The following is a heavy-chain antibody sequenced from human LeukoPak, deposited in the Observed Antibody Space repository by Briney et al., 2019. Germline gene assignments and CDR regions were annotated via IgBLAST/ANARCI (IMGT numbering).Heavy chain of an antibody. J-gene: IGHJ2*01. D-gene: IGHD6-6*01. CDR2: IYYSGST. Sequence: KPSETLSLTCTVSGGSISSGDYYWSWIRQPPGKGLEWIGYIYYSGSTYYNPSLKSRVTISVDTSKNQFSLKQSSVTAADTAVYYCARTAEYSTIYFDLWGRGTLVTVSS. CDR1: GGSISSGDYY. CDR3: ARTAEYSTIYFDL. V-gene: IGHV4-30-4*08.